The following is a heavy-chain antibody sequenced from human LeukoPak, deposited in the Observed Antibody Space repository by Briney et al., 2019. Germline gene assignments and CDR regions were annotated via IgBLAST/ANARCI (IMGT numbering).Heavy chain of an antibody. J-gene: IGHJ3*02. CDR3: AKADSGSYWDAFDI. V-gene: IGHV3-30*18. Sequence: PGGSLTLSCAASGFTLSSYGMHWVRQAPGKGLEWVAVISYDGSNKYYADSVKGRFTISRDNSKNMLYLQMNSLRAEDTAVYYCAKADSGSYWDAFDIWGQGTMVTVSS. D-gene: IGHD1-26*01. CDR2: ISYDGSNK. CDR1: GFTLSSYG.